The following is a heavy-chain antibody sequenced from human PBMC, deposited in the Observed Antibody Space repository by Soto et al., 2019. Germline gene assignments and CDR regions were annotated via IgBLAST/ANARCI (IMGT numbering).Heavy chain of an antibody. CDR1: GFNFDDYA. CDR3: ARSRGLVSRPLDL. V-gene: IGHV3-9*01. Sequence: DVQLVESGGGLVQPGRSLRLSCAASGFNFDDYAMHWVRQAPGKGLEWVSGITWNSGDITYTGSVKGRFSVSRDNAEYSLYLHMNRLRPEDTAFYYCARSRGLVSRPLDLWGQGTLVTVSS. J-gene: IGHJ5*02. CDR2: ITWNSGDI. D-gene: IGHD3-22*01.